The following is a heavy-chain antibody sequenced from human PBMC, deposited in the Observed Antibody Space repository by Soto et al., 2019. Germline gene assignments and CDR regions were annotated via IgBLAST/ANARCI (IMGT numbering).Heavy chain of an antibody. V-gene: IGHV3-33*01. Sequence: GGSLRLSCAASGFTFSSYGMHWVRQAPGKGLEWVAVIWYDGSNKYYADSVKGRFTISRDNSKNTLYLQMNSLRAEDTAVYYCARDGGCSGGSCYRPYFQHWGQGTLVTVSS. D-gene: IGHD2-15*01. CDR3: ARDGGCSGGSCYRPYFQH. CDR1: GFTFSSYG. CDR2: IWYDGSNK. J-gene: IGHJ1*01.